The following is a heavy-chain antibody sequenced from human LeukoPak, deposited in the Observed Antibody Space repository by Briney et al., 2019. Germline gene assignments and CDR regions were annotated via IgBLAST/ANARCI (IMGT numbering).Heavy chain of an antibody. Sequence: GASVKVSCKASGYTFTSYGISWVRQAPGQGLEWMGWMNLNSGNKGYAQKFQGRVTMTRDMSTSTVYMDLSSLRSDDTAVYYCARDGRGYCSSTSCHDAFDIWGQGTMVTVSS. CDR2: MNLNSGNK. D-gene: IGHD2-2*01. J-gene: IGHJ3*02. CDR1: GYTFTSYG. V-gene: IGHV1-8*02. CDR3: ARDGRGYCSSTSCHDAFDI.